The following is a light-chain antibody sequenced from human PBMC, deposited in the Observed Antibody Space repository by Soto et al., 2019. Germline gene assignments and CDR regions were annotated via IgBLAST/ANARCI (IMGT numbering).Light chain of an antibody. J-gene: IGLJ1*01. CDR1: SSDVGGYNF. Sequence: QSALTQPASVSGSPGQSITISCTGTSSDVGGYNFVSWYQHHPGKAPRLLIYDVSNRPSGVSDRFSGSKSGNTASLTISGRQAEDEVDSAGSSYTDSRSDVFGAETKLTVL. CDR3: SSYTDSRSDV. V-gene: IGLV2-14*03. CDR2: DVS.